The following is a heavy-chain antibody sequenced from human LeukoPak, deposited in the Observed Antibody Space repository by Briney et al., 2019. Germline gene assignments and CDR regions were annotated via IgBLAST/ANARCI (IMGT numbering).Heavy chain of an antibody. CDR1: GGSINSHF. V-gene: IGHV4-59*11. CDR3: ARLLDNDSSGYPDTFDM. CDR2: IYYSGST. D-gene: IGHD3-22*01. J-gene: IGHJ3*02. Sequence: SETLSLTCTVSGGSINSHFWSWLRQPPGKGLEWIGYIYYSGSTKYNPSLQSRVTISVDTSESNFSLKLTSVTAADTAVYYCARLLDNDSSGYPDTFDMWGQGTVVIVSS.